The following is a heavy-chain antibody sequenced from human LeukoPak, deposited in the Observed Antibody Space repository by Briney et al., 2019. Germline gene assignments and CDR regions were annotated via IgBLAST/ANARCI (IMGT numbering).Heavy chain of an antibody. J-gene: IGHJ4*02. D-gene: IGHD5-12*01. V-gene: IGHV1-18*01. CDR3: ARPPRGYSGYAFDY. Sequence: ASVKVSCTASGYTFSSYGISWVRQATGQGLEWMGWIGAYNGNTSYAQKLQGRVTMTTDTSTSTAYMELRSLRSDDTAVYYCARPPRGYSGYAFDYWGQGTLVTVSS. CDR1: GYTFSSYG. CDR2: IGAYNGNT.